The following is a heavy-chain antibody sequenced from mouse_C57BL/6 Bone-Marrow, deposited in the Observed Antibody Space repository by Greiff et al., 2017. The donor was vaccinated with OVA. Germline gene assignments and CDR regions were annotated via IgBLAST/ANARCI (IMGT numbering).Heavy chain of an antibody. CDR1: GYTFTDYY. CDR3: AREEGGSNHVSY. D-gene: IGHD1-1*01. CDR2: INPNNGGT. V-gene: IGHV1-26*01. J-gene: IGHJ3*01. Sequence: EVQLQQSGPELVKPGASVKISCKASGYTFTDYYMNWVKQSHGKSLEWIGDINPNNGGTRYNQKFKGKATLTVDKSSSTAYMELRSLTSEDSAVYYCAREEGGSNHVSYWGQGTLVTVSA.